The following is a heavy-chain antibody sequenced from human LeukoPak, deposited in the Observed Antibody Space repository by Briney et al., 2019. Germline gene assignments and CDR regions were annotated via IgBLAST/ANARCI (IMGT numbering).Heavy chain of an antibody. V-gene: IGHV1-46*01. Sequence: ASVKVSCKASGYTFTSNYIHWVRQAPGQGLEWMGMIYPRDGSTSYAQKFQGRVTVTRDTSTSTVHMELSGLRAEDTAIYYCAREYYSEFYWGQGTLVTVSS. CDR2: IYPRDGST. J-gene: IGHJ4*02. CDR1: GYTFTSNY. CDR3: AREYYSEFY. D-gene: IGHD2-21*01.